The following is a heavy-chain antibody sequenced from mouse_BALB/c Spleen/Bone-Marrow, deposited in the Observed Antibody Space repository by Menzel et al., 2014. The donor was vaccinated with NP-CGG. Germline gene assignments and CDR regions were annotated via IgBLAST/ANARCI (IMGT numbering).Heavy chain of an antibody. CDR3: ARLNYYGNLFV. CDR2: INPDSSTI. CDR1: GFDFSRYW. J-gene: IGHJ1*01. Sequence: VQLKESGGGLVQPGGSLKLSCAASGFDFSRYWMSWVRQAPGKGLDWIGEINPDSSTINYTPSLKDKFIISRDNAKNTLYLQMSKVRSEDTALYYRARLNYYGNLFVWGAGTTVTVSS. D-gene: IGHD1-1*01. V-gene: IGHV4-1*02.